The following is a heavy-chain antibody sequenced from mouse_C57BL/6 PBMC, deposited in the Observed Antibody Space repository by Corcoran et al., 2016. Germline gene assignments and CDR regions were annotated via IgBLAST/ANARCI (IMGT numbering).Heavy chain of an antibody. CDR3: ARRLLRNFDV. D-gene: IGHD1-1*01. CDR1: GYTFTDYY. V-gene: IGHV1-75*01. Sequence: QVQLQQSGPELVKPGASVKISCKASGYTFTDYYINWVKQRPGQGLEWIGWIFPGSGSTYYNEKFKGKATLTVDKSSSTAYMELRSLTSEDSAVYYCARRLLRNFDVWGTGTTVTVSS. CDR2: IFPGSGST. J-gene: IGHJ1*03.